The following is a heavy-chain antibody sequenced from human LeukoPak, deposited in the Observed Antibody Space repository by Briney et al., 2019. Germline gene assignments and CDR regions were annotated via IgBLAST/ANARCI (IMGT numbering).Heavy chain of an antibody. CDR2: INPTGGTT. V-gene: IGHV1-46*01. Sequence: GASVKVSCKASGYTFTGYYMHWVRQAPGQGLEWMGKINPTGGTTSYAQNFQGRVTMTRDMSTSTVYMELSSLSSEDTAVYYCARDQTIKYSSSAWFDPWGQGTLVTVSS. CDR1: GYTFTGYY. D-gene: IGHD6-6*01. CDR3: ARDQTIKYSSSAWFDP. J-gene: IGHJ5*02.